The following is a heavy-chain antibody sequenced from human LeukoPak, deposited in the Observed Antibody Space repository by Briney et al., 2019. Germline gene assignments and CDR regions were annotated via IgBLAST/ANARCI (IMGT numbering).Heavy chain of an antibody. CDR1: GDSITSDYY. J-gene: IGHJ4*02. D-gene: IGHD1-26*01. CDR3: ARARARALDY. CDR2: IYHSGST. V-gene: IGHV4-38-2*01. Sequence: SETLSLTCAVSGDSITSDYYWGWSRPPPGKGLEWIGTIYHSGSTFYSPSIKRRLTTSGDTPSTQFSLNFNSVPAADTAVYYCARARARALDYWGQGTLVTVSS.